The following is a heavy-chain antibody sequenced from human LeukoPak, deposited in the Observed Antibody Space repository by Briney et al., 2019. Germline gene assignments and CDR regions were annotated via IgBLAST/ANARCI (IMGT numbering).Heavy chain of an antibody. J-gene: IGHJ6*03. CDR2: IYYSGST. CDR3: ARAVAPYYDFWSGYSSGYYYYYYMDV. Sequence: SETLSLTCTVSGGSISSYYWSWIRQPPGKGLEWIGYIYYSGSTNYNPSLKSRVTISVDTSKNQFSLKLSSVTAADTAVYYCARAVAPYYDFWSGYSSGYYYYYYMDVWGKGTTVTVSS. V-gene: IGHV4-59*01. D-gene: IGHD3-3*01. CDR1: GGSISSYY.